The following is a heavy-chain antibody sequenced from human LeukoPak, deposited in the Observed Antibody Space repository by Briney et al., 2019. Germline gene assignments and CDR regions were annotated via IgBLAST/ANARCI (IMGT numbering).Heavy chain of an antibody. CDR1: GFTFSDYY. J-gene: IGHJ4*02. V-gene: IGHV3-11*06. D-gene: IGHD6-13*01. CDR2: ISSSSSYT. CDR3: ASSYSSSWNPFDY. Sequence: GGSLRLSCAASGFTFSDYYMSWIRQAPGKGLEWVSYISSSSSYTNYADSVKGRFTISRDNAKNSLYLQMNSLRAEDTAVYHCASSYSSSWNPFDYWGQGTLVTVSS.